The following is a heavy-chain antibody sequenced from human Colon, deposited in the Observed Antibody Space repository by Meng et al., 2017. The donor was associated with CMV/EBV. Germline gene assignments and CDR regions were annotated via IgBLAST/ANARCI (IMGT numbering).Heavy chain of an antibody. J-gene: IGHJ6*03. D-gene: IGHD6-13*01. V-gene: IGHV3-66*01. CDR1: GFTVDSKN. CDR3: ARCAAATLKGFYMDV. Sequence: GQLVASGGGWSQPVGSLRLSSAASGFTVDSKNMTWVRQAPGKGLEWVSVIYSGGSTYYADSVKGRFTISRDNSKNTLYLQMNSLRAEDTAVYYCARCAAATLKGFYMDVWGKGTTVTVSS. CDR2: IYSGGST.